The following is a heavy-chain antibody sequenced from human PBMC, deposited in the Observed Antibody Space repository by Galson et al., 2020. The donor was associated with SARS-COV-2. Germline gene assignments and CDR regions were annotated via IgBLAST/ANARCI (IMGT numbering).Heavy chain of an antibody. CDR2: ISYDGSNK. J-gene: IGHJ4*02. D-gene: IGHD3-10*01. V-gene: IGHV3-30*04. CDR3: ARDIGGYFDY. Sequence: GGSLRLSCAASGFTFSSYAMHWVRQAPGKGLEWVAVISYDGSNKYYADSVKGRFTISRDNSKNTLYLQMNSLRAEDTAVYYCARDIGGYFDYWGQGTLVTVSS. CDR1: GFTFSSYA.